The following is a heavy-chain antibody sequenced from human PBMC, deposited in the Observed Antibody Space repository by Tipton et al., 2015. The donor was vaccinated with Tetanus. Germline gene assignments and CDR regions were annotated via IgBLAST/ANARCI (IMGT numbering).Heavy chain of an antibody. Sequence: TLSLTCTVSGGSISSGGYYWSWIRQHPGKGLEWIGYVYYSGSTYYNPSLKSRVTISVDTSKNQFSLKLSSVTAADTAVYYCASSLPRGSSGYYYGFDYWGQGTLVTVSS. J-gene: IGHJ4*02. D-gene: IGHD3-22*01. CDR1: GGSISSGGYY. V-gene: IGHV4-31*03. CDR3: ASSLPRGSSGYYYGFDY. CDR2: VYYSGST.